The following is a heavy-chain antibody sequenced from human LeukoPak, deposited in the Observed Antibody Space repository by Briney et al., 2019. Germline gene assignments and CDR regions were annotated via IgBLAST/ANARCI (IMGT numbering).Heavy chain of an antibody. D-gene: IGHD6-13*01. CDR3: ARGSWAAAAHVDY. CDR1: GGSFSGYY. Sequence: SETLSLTCAVYGGSFSGYYWSWIRQPPGKGLEWIGEINHSGSTNYNPSLKSRVTISVDTSKNQFSLKLSSVTAADTAVYYCARGSWAAAAHVDYWGQGTLVTVSS. CDR2: INHSGST. V-gene: IGHV4-34*01. J-gene: IGHJ4*02.